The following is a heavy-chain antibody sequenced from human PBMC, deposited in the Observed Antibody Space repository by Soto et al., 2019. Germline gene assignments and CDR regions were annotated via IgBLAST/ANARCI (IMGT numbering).Heavy chain of an antibody. CDR3: ARAYDHPDLSWFDP. V-gene: IGHV1-69*02. CDR2: IIPILGIA. CDR1: GGTFSSYT. D-gene: IGHD3-22*01. Sequence: QVQLVQSGAEVKKPGSSVKVSCKASGGTFSSYTISWVRQAPGQGLEWMGRIIPILGIANYAQKFQGRVTSTGDKSTSTADRERSRLRSEDTAVYYGARAYDHPDLSWFDPGGQGTLVTVSS. J-gene: IGHJ5*02.